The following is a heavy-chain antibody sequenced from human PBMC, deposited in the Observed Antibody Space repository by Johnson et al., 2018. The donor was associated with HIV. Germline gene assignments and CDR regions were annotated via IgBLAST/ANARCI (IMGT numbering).Heavy chain of an antibody. Sequence: VQLVESGGGVVQPGRSLRLSCAASGFTFDDYAMHWVRQAPGKGLEWVSGLSWNSGSIGYADSVKGRFTISSDNSKNTLYLQMNSLRDEDKAVYYCAKPRYYDNAFEMWGQGTMVTVSS. V-gene: IGHV3-9*01. D-gene: IGHD3-16*01. CDR2: LSWNSGSI. J-gene: IGHJ3*02. CDR3: AKPRYYDNAFEM. CDR1: GFTFDDYA.